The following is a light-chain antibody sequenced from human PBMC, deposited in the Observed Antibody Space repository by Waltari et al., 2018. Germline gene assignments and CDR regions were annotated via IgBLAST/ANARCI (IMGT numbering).Light chain of an antibody. CDR1: CPNIRAGHN. V-gene: IGLV1-40*01. CDR3: QSYDSSLSAVV. CDR2: GNS. Sequence: HSLLTQPPSVSAPPGQRLTISCTGSCPNIRAGHNLHWYQQLPGTAPKLLSYGNSNRPAGFPDRFSGSKSGTSASLAITGLQAEDEADYYCQSYDSSLSAVVFGGGTKLTVL. J-gene: IGLJ2*01.